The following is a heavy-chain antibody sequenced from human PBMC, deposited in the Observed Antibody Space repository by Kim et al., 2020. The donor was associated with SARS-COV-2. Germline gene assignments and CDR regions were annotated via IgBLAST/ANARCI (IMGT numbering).Heavy chain of an antibody. CDR2: IYYSGST. CDR1: GGSISSGGYY. V-gene: IGHV4-31*03. Sequence: SETLSLTCTVSGGSISSGGYYWSWIRQHPGKGLEWIGYIYYSGSTYYNPSLKSRVTISVDTSKNQFSLKLSSVTAADTAVYYCARVRSGRGWFDPWGQGTLVTVSS. CDR3: ARVRSGRGWFDP. J-gene: IGHJ5*02. D-gene: IGHD3-10*01.